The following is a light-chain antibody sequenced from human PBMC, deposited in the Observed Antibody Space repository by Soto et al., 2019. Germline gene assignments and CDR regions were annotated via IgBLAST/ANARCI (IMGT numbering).Light chain of an antibody. CDR3: QQYCTYPLT. Sequence: DIQMTQSPSTLSASIGDRVTITCRASQSITTFLAWYQQKPGKAPQILIYDASKLEPGVPSRLSGGGSGTEFTLTISSLQPDDFATYYCQQYCTYPLTFGGGTRVEIK. CDR2: DAS. V-gene: IGKV1-5*01. CDR1: QSITTF. J-gene: IGKJ4*01.